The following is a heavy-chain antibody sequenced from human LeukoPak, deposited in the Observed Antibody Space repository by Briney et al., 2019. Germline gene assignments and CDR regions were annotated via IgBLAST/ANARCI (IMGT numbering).Heavy chain of an antibody. CDR3: ARAGGSSSSEFDY. CDR2: MNPNSGNT. V-gene: IGHV1-8*01. Sequence: GASVKVSCKASRYTFTSYDFNWVRQASGQGLEWMGWMNPNSGNTGYAQKFQGRVTMTRNTSISTAYMELSSLRSEDTAVYYCARAGGSSSSEFDYWGQGTLVTVSS. J-gene: IGHJ4*02. D-gene: IGHD6-6*01. CDR1: RYTFTSYD.